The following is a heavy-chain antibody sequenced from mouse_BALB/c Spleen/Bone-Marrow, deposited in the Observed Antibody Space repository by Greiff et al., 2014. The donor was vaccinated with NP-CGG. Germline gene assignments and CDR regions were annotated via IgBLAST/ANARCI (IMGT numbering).Heavy chain of an antibody. Sequence: VQLKESGGDLVKPGGSLKLSCAASGFTFSSYGMSWVRQTPDKRLEWVATINNGGTYTYYPDSVKGRFTISRDNAKNTLYLQMSRLKSEDTAMYYCALNWDSAYWGQGTLVTVSA. J-gene: IGHJ3*01. CDR2: INNGGTYT. D-gene: IGHD4-1*02. CDR1: GFTFSSYG. CDR3: ALNWDSAY. V-gene: IGHV5-6*01.